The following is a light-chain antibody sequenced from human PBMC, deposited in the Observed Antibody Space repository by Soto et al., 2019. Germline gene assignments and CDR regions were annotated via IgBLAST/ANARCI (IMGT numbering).Light chain of an antibody. CDR2: VVS. J-gene: IGLJ2*01. V-gene: IGLV2-14*03. CDR3: SSYATSTTVL. CDR1: SSDVGGYNY. Sequence: QSALTQPASVSGSPGQSITISCTGTSSDVGGYNYVSWYQQHPGRAPQLMIYVVSNRPSGVSNRFSGSRSGNTASLTISGLQAEDEADYYCSSYATSTTVLFGGGTKLTVL.